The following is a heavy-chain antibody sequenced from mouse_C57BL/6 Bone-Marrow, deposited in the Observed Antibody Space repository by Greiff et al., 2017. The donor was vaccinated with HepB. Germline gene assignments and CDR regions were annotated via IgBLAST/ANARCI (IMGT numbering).Heavy chain of an antibody. J-gene: IGHJ1*03. CDR1: GFTFSSYA. Sequence: EVKLVESGGGLVKPGGSLKLSCAASGFTFSSYAMSWVRQTPEKRLEWVATISDGGSYTYYPDNVKGRFTISRDNAKNNLYLQMSHLKSEDTAMYYCARDNTTPHWYFDVWGTGTTVTVSS. CDR2: ISDGGSYT. V-gene: IGHV5-4*01. D-gene: IGHD1-1*01. CDR3: ARDNTTPHWYFDV.